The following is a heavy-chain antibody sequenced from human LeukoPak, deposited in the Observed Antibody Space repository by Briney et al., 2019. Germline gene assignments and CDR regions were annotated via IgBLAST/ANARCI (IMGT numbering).Heavy chain of an antibody. D-gene: IGHD5-18*01. J-gene: IGHJ3*02. CDR2: IKQDGSEK. V-gene: IGHV3-7*01. CDR1: GFTFSSYW. CDR3: ARGIQLWGRVAAFDI. Sequence: GGSLRLSCAASGFTFSSYWMSWVRQAPGKGLEWVANIKQDGSEKYYVDSVKGRFTISRDNAKNSLYLQMNSLRAEDTAVYYCARGIQLWGRVAAFDIWGQGTMVTVSS.